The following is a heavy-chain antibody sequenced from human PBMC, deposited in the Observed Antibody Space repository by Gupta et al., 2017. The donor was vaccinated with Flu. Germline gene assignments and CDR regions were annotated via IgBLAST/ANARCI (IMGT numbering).Heavy chain of an antibody. CDR2: ICTSGST. J-gene: IGHJ3*02. CDR1: GGSISSYY. V-gene: IGHV4-4*07. D-gene: IGHD4-17*01. Sequence: QVQLHESGPGLVKPSETLSLTCTVSGGSISSYYWSWIRQPAGKGLEWIGRICTSGSTNYNPSLKSRVTMSVDTSKNQFSLKLSSVTAADTAVYYCARGYGVEGDDAFDIWGQGTMVTVSS. CDR3: ARGYGVEGDDAFDI.